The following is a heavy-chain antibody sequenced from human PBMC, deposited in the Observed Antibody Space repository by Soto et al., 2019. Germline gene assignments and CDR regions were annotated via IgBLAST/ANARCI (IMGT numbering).Heavy chain of an antibody. CDR1: PGSIRLHC. CDR2: IDSGGSS. CDR3: ATSLKAVCGPTHYYYYVVEV. Sequence: SQTMSRPWTLAPGSIRLHCRSWIRQPAGNGLEWIGRIDSGGSSNFHHSHKSRVTMSVDTSKNQFSQRLSSVSAADTAVYYCATSLKAVCGPTHYYYYVVEVWGQGSPVTVSS. V-gene: IGHV4-4*07. J-gene: IGHJ6*02. D-gene: IGHD2-21*01.